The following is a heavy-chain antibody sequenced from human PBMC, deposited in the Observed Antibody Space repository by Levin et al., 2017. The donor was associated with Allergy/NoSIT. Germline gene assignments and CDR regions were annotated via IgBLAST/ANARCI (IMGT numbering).Heavy chain of an antibody. Sequence: GGSLRLSCAASGFTFDDYAMHWVRQAPGKGLEWVSGISWNSGSIGYADSVKGRFTISRDNAKNSLYLQMNSLRAEDTALYYCAKDISWGCSGGSCYPAKYYYYGMDVWGQGTTVTVSS. CDR3: AKDISWGCSGGSCYPAKYYYYGMDV. J-gene: IGHJ6*02. CDR1: GFTFDDYA. CDR2: ISWNSGSI. D-gene: IGHD2-15*01. V-gene: IGHV3-9*01.